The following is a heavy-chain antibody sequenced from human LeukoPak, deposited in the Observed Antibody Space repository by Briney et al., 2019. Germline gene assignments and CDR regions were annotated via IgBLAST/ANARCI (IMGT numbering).Heavy chain of an antibody. CDR2: IWFDGSNE. CDR1: GFTFSNYG. D-gene: IGHD3-9*01. J-gene: IGHJ5*02. V-gene: IGHV3-33*01. CDR3: ARENYEFDWLLAAGNGWFDP. Sequence: GGSLRLSCAASGFTFSNYGMHWVRQAPGKGLEWVAVIWFDGSNEFYADSVKGRFTISRDNSKNTVSLQMNSLRAEDTAVYYCARENYEFDWLLAAGNGWFDPWGQGTLVTVSS.